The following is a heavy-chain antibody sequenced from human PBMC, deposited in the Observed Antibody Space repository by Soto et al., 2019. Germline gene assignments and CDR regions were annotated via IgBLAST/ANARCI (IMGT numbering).Heavy chain of an antibody. V-gene: IGHV3-21*01. J-gene: IGHJ6*02. D-gene: IGHD6-13*01. Sequence: PGGSLRLSCAASGFTFSSYSMNWVRQAPGKGLEWVSSISSSSSYIYYADSVKGRFTISRDNAKNSLYLQMNSLRAEDTAVYYCARVLGAAAGTYYYGMDVCGQGPTVTVYS. CDR3: ARVLGAAAGTYYYGMDV. CDR2: ISSSSSYI. CDR1: GFTFSSYS.